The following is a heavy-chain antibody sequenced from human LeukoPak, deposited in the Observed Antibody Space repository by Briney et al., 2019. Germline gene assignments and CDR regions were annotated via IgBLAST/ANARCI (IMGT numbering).Heavy chain of an antibody. Sequence: GRSLRLSCAASGFTFSSYAMHWVRQAPGKGLEWVTLISYDGSNKYYADSVKGRFTISRDNSKNTLYLQMNSLRAEDTAVYYCARDAYYGSGSYGDYWGQGTLVTVSS. CDR2: ISYDGSNK. CDR3: ARDAYYGSGSYGDY. V-gene: IGHV3-30*04. CDR1: GFTFSSYA. D-gene: IGHD3-10*01. J-gene: IGHJ4*02.